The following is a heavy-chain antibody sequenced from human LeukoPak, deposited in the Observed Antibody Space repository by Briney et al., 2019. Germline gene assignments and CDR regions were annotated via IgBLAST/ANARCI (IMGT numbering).Heavy chain of an antibody. V-gene: IGHV1-8*01. J-gene: IGHJ5*02. D-gene: IGHD2-15*01. CDR3: ARDWKYCSGGSCYDWFDP. Sequence: GASVKVSCKASGYTFTSYDINWVRQATGQGLEWMGWMNPNSGNTGYAQKFQGRVTMTRNTSISTAYRELSSLRSEDTAVYYCARDWKYCSGGSCYDWFDPWGQGTLVTVSS. CDR2: MNPNSGNT. CDR1: GYTFTSYD.